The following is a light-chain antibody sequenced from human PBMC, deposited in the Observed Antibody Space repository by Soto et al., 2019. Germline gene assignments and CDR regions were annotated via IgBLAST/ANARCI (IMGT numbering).Light chain of an antibody. V-gene: IGKV3-20*01. Sequence: EIVLTQSPGTLSLSPGERATLSCRASQSVSSSYLAWYQQKPGQAPSLLIYGASTRATGIPARFSSSSGSTTFFLIISSLEPEDFSAYYCQQHDTSPPITFGQGTRLDIK. CDR2: GAS. CDR3: QQHDTSPPIT. J-gene: IGKJ5*01. CDR1: QSVSSSY.